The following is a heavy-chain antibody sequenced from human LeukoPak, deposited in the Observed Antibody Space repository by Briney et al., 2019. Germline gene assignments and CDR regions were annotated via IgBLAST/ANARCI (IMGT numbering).Heavy chain of an antibody. CDR3: ARDFGAQGYCSGGSCPQRYNWFDP. CDR1: EGTFSSYA. Sequence: SVKVSCKASEGTFSSYAISWVRQAPGQGLEWMGGIIPIFGTANYAQKFQGRVTITADESTSTAYMELSSLRSEDTAVYYCARDFGAQGYCSGGSCPQRYNWFDPWGQGTLVTVSS. V-gene: IGHV1-69*13. D-gene: IGHD2-15*01. CDR2: IIPIFGTA. J-gene: IGHJ5*02.